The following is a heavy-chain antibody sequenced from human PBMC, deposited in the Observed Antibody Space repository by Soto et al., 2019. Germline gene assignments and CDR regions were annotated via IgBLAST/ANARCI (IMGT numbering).Heavy chain of an antibody. V-gene: IGHV4-39*01. Sequence: SETLSLTCTVSGGSISSSSYYWGWIRQPPGKGLEWIGSIYYSGSTYYNTSLKSRVTISVDTSKNQFSLKLSSVTAADTALYYCARHSGRLRFLELLLYPWGQGTLVTVSS. CDR3: ARHSGRLRFLELLLYP. J-gene: IGHJ5*02. D-gene: IGHD3-3*01. CDR1: GGSISSSSYY. CDR2: IYYSGST.